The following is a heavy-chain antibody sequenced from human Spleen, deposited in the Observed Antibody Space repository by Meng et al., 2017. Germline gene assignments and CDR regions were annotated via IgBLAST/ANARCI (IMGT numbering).Heavy chain of an antibody. CDR3: ARDSRTIFDAFDI. CDR2: IYTRGGT. V-gene: IGHV4-61*02. D-gene: IGHD3-9*01. Sequence: SETLSLTCTITGDSISSGNYYWNWIRQPAGKGLEWIGRIYTRGGTNYNPSLKSRVTILVDRSKNQLSLKLSSVTAADTAVYYCARDSRTIFDAFDIWGQGTMVTVSS. J-gene: IGHJ3*02. CDR1: GDSISSGNYY.